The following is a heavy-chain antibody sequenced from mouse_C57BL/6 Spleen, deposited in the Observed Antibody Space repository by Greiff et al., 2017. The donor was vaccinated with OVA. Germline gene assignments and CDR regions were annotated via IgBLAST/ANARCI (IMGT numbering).Heavy chain of an antibody. CDR3: ARGSGYASYYAMDY. J-gene: IGHJ4*01. CDR1: GYTFTSYW. D-gene: IGHD3-2*02. CDR2: IYPSDSET. V-gene: IGHV1-61*01. Sequence: VQLQQPGAELVRPGSSVKLSCKASGYTFTSYWMDWVKQRPGQGLEWIGNIYPSDSETHYNQKFKDKATLTVDKSSSTAYMQLSSLTSEDSAVYYCARGSGYASYYAMDYWGQGTSVTVSS.